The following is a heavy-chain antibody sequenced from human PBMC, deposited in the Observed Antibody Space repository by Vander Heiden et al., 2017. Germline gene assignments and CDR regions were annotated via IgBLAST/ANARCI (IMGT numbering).Heavy chain of an antibody. Sequence: QVQLQESGPGLVKPSQTLSLTCPVSGGSISSGGYYWSWIRQHPGKGLEWIGYIYYSGSTYYNPSLKSRVTISVDTSKNQFSLKLSSVTAADTAVYYCARVSTYYYGSGSGAGWFDPWGQGTLVTVSS. CDR1: GGSISSGGYY. D-gene: IGHD3-10*01. V-gene: IGHV4-31*03. CDR2: IYYSGST. CDR3: ARVSTYYYGSGSGAGWFDP. J-gene: IGHJ5*02.